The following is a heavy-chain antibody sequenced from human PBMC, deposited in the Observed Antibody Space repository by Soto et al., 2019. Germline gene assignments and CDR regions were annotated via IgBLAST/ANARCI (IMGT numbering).Heavy chain of an antibody. CDR3: ARGTTTSAFSAMDV. J-gene: IGHJ6*02. CDR2: ISYDGSNK. V-gene: IGHV3-30-3*01. Sequence: ESGGGVVPPGRSLRLSCAASGFTFSNNAMDWVRQAPGKGLEWVAVISYDGSNKYIAESGKGRFTISRDNSKNTLFLQMNSLRAEDTAVYYCARGTTTSAFSAMDVWGQGTTVTVSS. D-gene: IGHD1-1*01. CDR1: GFTFSNNA.